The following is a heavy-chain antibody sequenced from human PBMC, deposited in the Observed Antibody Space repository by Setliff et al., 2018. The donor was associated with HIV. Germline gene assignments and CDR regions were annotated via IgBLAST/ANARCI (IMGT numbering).Heavy chain of an antibody. Sequence: GASVKVSCKASGGTFSSYGISWVRQAPGQGLEWMGGVVPRDASTKYSQKFEDRITITAEKSTTTVYMELRSLTSADTAVYFCARDRGAYYECFDQWGQGTLVTVSS. CDR3: ARDRGAYYECFDQ. CDR2: VVPRDAST. CDR1: GGTFSSYG. J-gene: IGHJ4*02. V-gene: IGHV1-69*06. D-gene: IGHD1-26*01.